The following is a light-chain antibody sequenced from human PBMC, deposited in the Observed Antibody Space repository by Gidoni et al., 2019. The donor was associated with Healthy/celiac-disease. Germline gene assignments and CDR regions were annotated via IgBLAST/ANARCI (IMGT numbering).Light chain of an antibody. J-gene: IGLJ2*01. CDR2: EVS. CDR3: SSYTSSSTPGVV. Sequence: QSALTQPASVSGSPGQSITISCTGTSSDVGGYNYVSWYQQHPGKAPKLMIYEVSNRPAGVSNRFSSSKSGNTASLTISGLQAEDEADYYCSSYTSSSTPGVVFGGGTKLTVL. V-gene: IGLV2-14*01. CDR1: SSDVGGYNY.